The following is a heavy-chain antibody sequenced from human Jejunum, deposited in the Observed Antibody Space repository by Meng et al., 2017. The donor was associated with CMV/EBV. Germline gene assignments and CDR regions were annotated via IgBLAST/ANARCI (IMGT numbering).Heavy chain of an antibody. D-gene: IGHD1-26*01. Sequence: CSVSGGSISSSSHYWVGMRQPPGKGLEWIGNIYFSGSTHYEPSLESRVTISVDTSKNQFSLRLTSVTAADTAVYYCARQIWEPKVADSWGRGTLVTVSS. CDR2: IYFSGST. J-gene: IGHJ4*02. CDR3: ARQIWEPKVADS. V-gene: IGHV4-39*01. CDR1: GGSISSSSHY.